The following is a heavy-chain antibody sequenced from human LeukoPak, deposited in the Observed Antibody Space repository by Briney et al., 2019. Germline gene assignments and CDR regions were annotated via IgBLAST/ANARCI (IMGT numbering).Heavy chain of an antibody. Sequence: PGGSLRLSCAASGFTFDDYAMHWVRQAPGKGLEWVSGISWNSVSIGYADSMKGRFTISRDNAKNSLYLQMNSLRAEDTAFYYCAKVGDSSGYYYYFDYWGQGTLVTVSS. J-gene: IGHJ4*02. V-gene: IGHV3-9*01. CDR3: AKVGDSSGYYYYFDY. CDR2: ISWNSVSI. D-gene: IGHD3-22*01. CDR1: GFTFDDYA.